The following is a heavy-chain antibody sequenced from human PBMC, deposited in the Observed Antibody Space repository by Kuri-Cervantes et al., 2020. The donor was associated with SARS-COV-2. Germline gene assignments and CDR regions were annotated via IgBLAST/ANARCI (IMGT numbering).Heavy chain of an antibody. CDR3: AKDFYSSSYVGWFDP. Sequence: SLKISCAASGFTFDDYAMHWVRQAPGKGLEWVSGISWNSGSIGYADSVKGRFTISRDNAKNSLYLQMNSLRAEDTALYYCAKDFYSSSYVGWFDPWGQGTLVTVSS. CDR2: ISWNSGSI. D-gene: IGHD6-13*01. CDR1: GFTFDDYA. V-gene: IGHV3-9*01. J-gene: IGHJ5*02.